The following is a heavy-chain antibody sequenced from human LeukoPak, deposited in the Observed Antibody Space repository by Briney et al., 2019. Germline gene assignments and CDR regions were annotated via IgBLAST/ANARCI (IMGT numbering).Heavy chain of an antibody. D-gene: IGHD2-21*02. CDR1: GGTFSSYA. Sequence: SVKVSCKASGGTFSSYAISWVRQAPGQGLEWMGGIIPIFGTANYAQKFQGRVTITADKSTSTAYMELSSLRSEDTAVYYCARASSIVVVTAIWAYWGQGTLVTVSS. CDR3: ARASSIVVVTAIWAY. CDR2: IIPIFGTA. J-gene: IGHJ4*02. V-gene: IGHV1-69*06.